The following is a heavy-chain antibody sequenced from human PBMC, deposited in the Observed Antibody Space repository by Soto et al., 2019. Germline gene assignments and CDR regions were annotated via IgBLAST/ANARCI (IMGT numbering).Heavy chain of an antibody. Sequence: QLQLQESGSGLVKPSQTLSLTCAVSGGSISSGGYSWSWIRQPPGKGLECIGYISHSGSTYYNPSLTSRVTKSLDRSKNQFSLKLSFATAADTAAYYCARRAAMADYWGQRPLVTVSS. CDR3: ARRAAMADY. J-gene: IGHJ4*02. CDR2: ISHSGST. CDR1: GGSISSGGYS. V-gene: IGHV4-30-2*01. D-gene: IGHD5-18*01.